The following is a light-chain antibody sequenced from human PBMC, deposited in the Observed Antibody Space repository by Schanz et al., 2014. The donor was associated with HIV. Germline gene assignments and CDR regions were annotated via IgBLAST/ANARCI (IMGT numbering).Light chain of an antibody. Sequence: DIQMTQSPSSLSASVRDRVXXXXXXXQGISNYLAWYQQKPGKVPELLIYAASTLQSGVPSRFSGSGSGTHFTLTISSLQPEDVATYYCQKYNSAPFTFGGGTKVEIK. CDR2: AAS. V-gene: IGKV1-27*01. CDR3: QKYNSAPFT. CDR1: QGISNY. J-gene: IGKJ4*01.